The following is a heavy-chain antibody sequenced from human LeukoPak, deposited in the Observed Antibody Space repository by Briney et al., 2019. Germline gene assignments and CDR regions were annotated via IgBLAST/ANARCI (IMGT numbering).Heavy chain of an antibody. CDR2: IIPVSGTT. Sequence: GASVKVSCKASGGTLSNHAVSWVRQAPGQGLEWMGRIIPVSGTTNYAQKFQGRVTITADESTSTAYMELSSLRSEDTAVYYCARDPELRFLESPDRYYYMDVWGKGTTVTVSS. D-gene: IGHD3-3*01. V-gene: IGHV1-69*15. J-gene: IGHJ6*03. CDR1: GGTLSNHA. CDR3: ARDPELRFLESPDRYYYMDV.